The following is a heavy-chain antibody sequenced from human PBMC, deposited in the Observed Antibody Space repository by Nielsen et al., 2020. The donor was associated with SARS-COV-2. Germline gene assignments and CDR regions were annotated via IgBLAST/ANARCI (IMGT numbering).Heavy chain of an antibody. V-gene: IGHV4-61*09. CDR3: ARDLSAVAGHGY. D-gene: IGHD6-19*01. CDR2: IYTSGST. Sequence: SETLSLTCTVSGGSISSSSYYWSWIRQPAGKGLEWIGHIYTSGSTNYNPSLKSRVTMSVDTSKNQFSLKLRFVTAADTGVYYCARDLSAVAGHGYWGQGTLVTVSS. J-gene: IGHJ4*02. CDR1: GGSISSSSYY.